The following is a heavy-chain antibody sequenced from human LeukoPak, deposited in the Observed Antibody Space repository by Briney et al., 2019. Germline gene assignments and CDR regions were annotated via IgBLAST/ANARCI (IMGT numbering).Heavy chain of an antibody. V-gene: IGHV3-30*02. J-gene: IGHJ4*02. CDR3: AKIDSSGSH. CDR1: GFTFSSYG. CDR2: IRYDGSST. D-gene: IGHD3-22*01. Sequence: GGSLRLSCAASGFTFSSYGVHWVRQAPGKGLEWVAFIRYDGSSTYYADSVKGRFTISRDNSKNTLYLQMNSLRAEDTAVYYCAKIDSSGSHWGQGTLVTVSS.